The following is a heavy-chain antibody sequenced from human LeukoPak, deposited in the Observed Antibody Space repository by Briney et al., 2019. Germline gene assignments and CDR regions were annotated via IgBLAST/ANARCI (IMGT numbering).Heavy chain of an antibody. D-gene: IGHD3-10*01. CDR1: GYSFTSYW. J-gene: IGHJ4*02. CDR2: IDPSDSYT. Sequence: GESLKISCKGSGYSFTSYWISWVRQMPGKGLEWMGRIDPSDSYTNYSPSFQGHVTISADKSISTAYLQWSSLKASDTAMYYCARRSTYGSGTNYLFDYWGQGTLVTVSS. V-gene: IGHV5-10-1*01. CDR3: ARRSTYGSGTNYLFDY.